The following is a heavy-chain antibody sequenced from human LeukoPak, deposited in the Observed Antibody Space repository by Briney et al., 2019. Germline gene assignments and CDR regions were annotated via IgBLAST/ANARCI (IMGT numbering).Heavy chain of an antibody. D-gene: IGHD3-3*01. CDR1: GFTFSNFA. J-gene: IGHJ4*02. CDR3: ARVRYDFSYYFDY. V-gene: IGHV3-23*01. CDR2: INFRGGTT. Sequence: PGGSLRISCAASGFTFSNFAMSWVRQAPGKGLEWVSSINFRGGTTYYAESVKGRFTISRDNSKSTLYLQMNSLRADDTAVFYCARVRYDFSYYFDYWGQGTLVTVSS.